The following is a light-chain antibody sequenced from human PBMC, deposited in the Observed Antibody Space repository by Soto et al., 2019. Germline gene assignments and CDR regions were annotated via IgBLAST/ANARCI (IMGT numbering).Light chain of an antibody. CDR1: SSDVGYYNH. CDR3: SSYTTDSTYV. V-gene: IGLV2-14*01. CDR2: EVT. Sequence: QSALTQPASVSGSPGQSITISCTGSSSDVGYYNHVSWYQQHPGKAPKLMIYEVTNRPSGVSNRFSGSKSGNTASLTISGLQAEDEAHYYCSSYTTDSTYVFGAGTKLTVL. J-gene: IGLJ1*01.